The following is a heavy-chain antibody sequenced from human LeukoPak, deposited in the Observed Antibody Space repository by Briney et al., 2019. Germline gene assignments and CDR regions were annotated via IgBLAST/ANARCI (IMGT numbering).Heavy chain of an antibody. D-gene: IGHD2-2*01. CDR1: GYTFTGYY. CDR3: ARGACSSTSCYDGFDY. J-gene: IGHJ4*02. V-gene: IGHV1-2*02. CDR2: INPNSGGT. Sequence: ASVTVSCKASGYTFTGYYMHWVRQAPGQGLEWMGWINPNSGGTNYAQKFQGRVTMTRDTSISTAYMELSRLRSDDTAVYYCARGACSSTSCYDGFDYWGQGTLVTVSS.